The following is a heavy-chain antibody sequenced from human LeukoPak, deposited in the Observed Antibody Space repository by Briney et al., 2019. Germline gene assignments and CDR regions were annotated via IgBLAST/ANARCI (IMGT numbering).Heavy chain of an antibody. CDR1: GFTFNTYS. Sequence: GGSLRLSCAASGFTFNTYSMSWVRQAPGKGLEWVSIISRASESIFYADSVKGRFTISRDNAKNSLYLQMNGLRAEDTAVYYCARGATDVTRWFDPWGQGTRVTVSS. J-gene: IGHJ5*02. V-gene: IGHV3-21*01. CDR3: ARGATDVTRWFDP. CDR2: ISRASESI. D-gene: IGHD1-1*01.